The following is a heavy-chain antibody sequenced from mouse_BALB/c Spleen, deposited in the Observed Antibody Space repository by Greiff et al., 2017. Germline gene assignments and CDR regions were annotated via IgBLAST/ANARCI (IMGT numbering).Heavy chain of an antibody. V-gene: IGHV5-6-4*01. CDR1: GFTFSSYT. Sequence: EVQGVESGGGLVKPGGSLKLSCAASGFTFSSYTMSWVRQTPEKRLEWVATISSGGSYTYYPDSVKGRFTISRDNAKNTLYLQMSSLKSEDTAMYYCTRADYSYFDYWGQGTTLTVSS. J-gene: IGHJ2*01. CDR2: ISSGGSYT. D-gene: IGHD1-1*01. CDR3: TRADYSYFDY.